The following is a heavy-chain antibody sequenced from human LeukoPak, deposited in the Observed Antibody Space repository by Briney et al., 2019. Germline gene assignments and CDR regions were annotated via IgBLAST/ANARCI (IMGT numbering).Heavy chain of an antibody. J-gene: IGHJ6*02. V-gene: IGHV3-53*01. Sequence: GGSLRLSCAASGFTVSSNYMSWVRQAPGKGLEWVSVINSGGSTYYTDSVKGRFTISRDNSKNTLYLQMNSLRAEDTAVYYCARDQSLDYYYGMDVWGQGTTVTVSS. CDR3: ARDQSLDYYYGMDV. CDR1: GFTVSSNY. CDR2: INSGGST.